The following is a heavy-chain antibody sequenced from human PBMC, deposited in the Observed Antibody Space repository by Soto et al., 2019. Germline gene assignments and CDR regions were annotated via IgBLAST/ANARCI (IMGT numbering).Heavy chain of an antibody. CDR2: IYPRGGST. CDR3: AASIFYYGMDV. J-gene: IGHJ6*02. Sequence: ASVKVSCKTSGYNFTSHYIHWVRQAPGQRLESMGIIYPRGGSTIYAQKFQGQVTISADKSITTTYLQWSSLKASDTAIYYCAASIFYYGMDVWGQGTTVTVSS. CDR1: GYNFTSHY. V-gene: IGHV1-46*01.